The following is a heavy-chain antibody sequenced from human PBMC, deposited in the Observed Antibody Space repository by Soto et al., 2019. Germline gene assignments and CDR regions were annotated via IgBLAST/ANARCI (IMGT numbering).Heavy chain of an antibody. Sequence: ETLSLTCTVSGDSISGYYWTWIRQPPGKGLEWIGYISYSGTTNYNPSLKSRVTISVDTSNNQFSLRLTSVTAADTAVYYCARAEGLATISYYFDYWGQGTLVTVSS. J-gene: IGHJ4*02. CDR3: ARAEGLATISYYFDY. CDR1: GDSISGYY. D-gene: IGHD3-9*01. V-gene: IGHV4-59*08. CDR2: ISYSGTT.